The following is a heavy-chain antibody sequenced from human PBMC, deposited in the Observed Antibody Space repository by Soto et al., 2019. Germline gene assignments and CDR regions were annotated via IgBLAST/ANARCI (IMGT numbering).Heavy chain of an antibody. CDR1: GFTFSSYG. D-gene: IGHD1-1*01. J-gene: IGHJ5*02. CDR2: ISYDGSNK. CDR3: AHLRGLERPPPSWFDP. Sequence: GGSLRLSCAASGFTFSSYGMHWVRQAPGKGLEWVAVISYDGSNKYYADSVKGRFTISRDNSKNTLYLQMNSLRAEDTAVYYCAHLRGLERPPPSWFDPWGQGTLVTVSS. V-gene: IGHV3-30*03.